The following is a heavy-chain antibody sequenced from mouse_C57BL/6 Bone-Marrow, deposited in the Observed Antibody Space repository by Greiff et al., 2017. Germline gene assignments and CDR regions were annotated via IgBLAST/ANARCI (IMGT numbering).Heavy chain of an antibody. D-gene: IGHD1-1*01. CDR2: IYPGSGNT. J-gene: IGHJ3*01. V-gene: IGHV1-76*01. CDR3: AREGSYYYGSRFAY. CDR1: GYTFTDYY. Sequence: QVQLKESGAELVRPGASVKLSCKASGYTFTDYYINWVKQRPGQGLEWIARIYPGSGNTYYNEKFKGKATLTAEKSSSTAYMQLSSLTSEDSAVYFCAREGSYYYGSRFAYWGQGTLVTVSA.